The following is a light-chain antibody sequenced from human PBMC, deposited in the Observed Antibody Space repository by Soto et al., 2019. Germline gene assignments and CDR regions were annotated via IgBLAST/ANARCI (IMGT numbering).Light chain of an antibody. V-gene: IGKV3-20*01. CDR1: QSVSSSY. CDR3: QQYGSAPLT. CDR2: GAS. J-gene: IGKJ4*01. Sequence: EIVLTQSPGTLSLSPGERATLSCRASQSVSSSYLAWYQQKPGQAPRLLIYGASSRATGIPDRFSGSESGTDFTLTISRLEPEDFAVFYCQQYGSAPLTFGGGTKVAIK.